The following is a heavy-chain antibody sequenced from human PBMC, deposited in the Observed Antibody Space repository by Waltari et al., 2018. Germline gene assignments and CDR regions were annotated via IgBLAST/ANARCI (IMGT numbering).Heavy chain of an antibody. CDR2: SSSSSSTI. V-gene: IGHV3-48*01. J-gene: IGHJ4*02. D-gene: IGHD1-1*01. Sequence: EVQLVESGGGLVQPGGSLRLSCAASGFTFSSYSMNWVRRAPGKGLEWVSYSSSSSSTIYYADSVKGRFTISRDNAKNSLYLQMNSLRAEDTAVYYCARPRTAAPYNFDYWGQGTLVTVSS. CDR1: GFTFSSYS. CDR3: ARPRTAAPYNFDY.